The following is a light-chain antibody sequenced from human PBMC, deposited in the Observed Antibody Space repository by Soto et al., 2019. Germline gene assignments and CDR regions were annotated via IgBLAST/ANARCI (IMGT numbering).Light chain of an antibody. CDR1: QSVSSD. CDR2: GAS. V-gene: IGKV3-15*01. CDR3: QQYNNWPRT. Sequence: EIVVTQSPSTLSVSHGERATLSCRASQSVSSDLAWYHQKPGQAPRLLIYGASTRATGIPARFSGSGSGTEFTLTINSLQSEDFAVYYCQQYNNWPRTSGQGTKV. J-gene: IGKJ1*01.